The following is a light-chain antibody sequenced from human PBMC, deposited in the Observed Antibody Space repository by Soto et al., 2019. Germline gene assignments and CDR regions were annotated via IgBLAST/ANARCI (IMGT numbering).Light chain of an antibody. V-gene: IGKV3D-20*02. Sequence: EIVLTQSPGTLSLSPGESATLSCRALQSIGRNFLAWFQHKPGQAPRLLIYDASNRATGVPDRFSGSGSGTDFTLTISSLEPEDFAVYYCQQRSNWPPITFGQGTRLEIK. CDR3: QQRSNWPPIT. J-gene: IGKJ5*01. CDR1: QSIGRNF. CDR2: DAS.